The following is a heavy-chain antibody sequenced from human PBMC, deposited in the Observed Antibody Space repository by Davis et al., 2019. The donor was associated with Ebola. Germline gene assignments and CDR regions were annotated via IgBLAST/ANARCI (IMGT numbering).Heavy chain of an antibody. V-gene: IGHV3-30-3*01. J-gene: IGHJ5*02. CDR2: MSYDGITK. CDR3: ARDSPYSNHNWFDP. Sequence: PGGSLRLSCAASGFTLNNYAMHWVRQSPGTGLEWVAVMSYDGITKYYADSVKGRFTISRDTSKNTLYLQMNSLRAEDTAVYYCARDSPYSNHNWFDPWGQGTLVTVSS. D-gene: IGHD4-11*01. CDR1: GFTLNNYA.